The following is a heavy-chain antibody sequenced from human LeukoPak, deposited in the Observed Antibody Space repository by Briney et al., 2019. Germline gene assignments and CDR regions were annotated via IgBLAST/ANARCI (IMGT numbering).Heavy chain of an antibody. J-gene: IGHJ4*02. Sequence: GGSLRLPCATSGFTFSSHSGNWVRQAPGKGLEWVSYISSTRSTIYYTDSVKGRFTISRDNAKKSLYLQMNSLGAEDTAVYYCARHLSGITGYTYGRGIDYWGQGTLLTVSS. D-gene: IGHD5-18*01. CDR2: ISSTRSTI. CDR3: ARHLSGITGYTYGRGIDY. V-gene: IGHV3-48*04. CDR1: GFTFSSHS.